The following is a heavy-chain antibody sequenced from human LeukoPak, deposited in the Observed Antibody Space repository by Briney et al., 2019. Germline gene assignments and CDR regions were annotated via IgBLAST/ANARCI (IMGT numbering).Heavy chain of an antibody. J-gene: IGHJ5*02. CDR3: ARRLTQYDCFDP. Sequence: SSQTLSLNCAISGDSVSSNSVTWNWIRQSPSRGLEWLGRTYYRSTWYNDYAVSVGGRITVNPDTSKNQFSLHLNSVTPEDTAVYYCARRLTQYDCFDPWGQGILVTVSS. CDR2: TYYRSTWYN. V-gene: IGHV6-1*01. CDR1: GDSVSSNSVT. D-gene: IGHD2-2*01.